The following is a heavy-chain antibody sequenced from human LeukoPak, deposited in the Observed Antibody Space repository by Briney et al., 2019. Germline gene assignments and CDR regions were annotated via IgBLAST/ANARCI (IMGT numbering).Heavy chain of an antibody. D-gene: IGHD3-22*01. Sequence: ASVKVSCKASGYTFTSYGISWVRQAPGQGLERMGWISAYNGNTNYAQKLQGRVTMTTDTSTSTAYMELRSLRSDDTAVYYCARGTLYYDSTLWAFDIWGQGTMVTVSS. CDR2: ISAYNGNT. CDR1: GYTFTSYG. J-gene: IGHJ3*02. V-gene: IGHV1-18*01. CDR3: ARGTLYYDSTLWAFDI.